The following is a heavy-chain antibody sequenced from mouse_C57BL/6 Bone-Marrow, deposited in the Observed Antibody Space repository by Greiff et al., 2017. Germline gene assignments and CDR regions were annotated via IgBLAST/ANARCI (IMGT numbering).Heavy chain of an antibody. V-gene: IGHV5-17*01. Sequence: DVKLVESGGGLVKPGGSLKLSCAASGFTFSDYGMHWVRQAPEKGLEWVAYISSGSSTIYYADTVKGRFTISRDNAQNTLFLQLTSLRSEDTAVDYCARRGNYGSWFAYWGQGTLVTVSA. CDR2: ISSGSSTI. CDR3: ARRGNYGSWFAY. CDR1: GFTFSDYG. J-gene: IGHJ3*01. D-gene: IGHD2-1*01.